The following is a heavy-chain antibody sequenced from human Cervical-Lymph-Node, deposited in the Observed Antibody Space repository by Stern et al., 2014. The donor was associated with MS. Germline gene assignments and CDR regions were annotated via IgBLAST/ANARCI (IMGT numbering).Heavy chain of an antibody. J-gene: IGHJ4*02. Sequence: QVQVQESGPGLVKPSESLSLTCTVSGGSISSSSYYWGCIRQPPGKGLVWIGSVYYSGSTYYNPSLKSRVPMSVDTPKTQSSLKLSCVTSADTAVYYCARLTSGIAANFDYWGQGTLVTVSS. V-gene: IGHV4-39*01. CDR3: ARLTSGIAANFDY. CDR2: VYYSGST. CDR1: GGSISSSSYY. D-gene: IGHD6-13*01.